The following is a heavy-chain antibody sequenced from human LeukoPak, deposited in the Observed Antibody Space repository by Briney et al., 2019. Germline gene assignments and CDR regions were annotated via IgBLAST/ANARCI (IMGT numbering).Heavy chain of an antibody. D-gene: IGHD4-17*01. CDR2: IYSGGST. CDR3: ARDCKVCGDSLDY. V-gene: IGHV3-66*01. CDR1: GFTVSSHY. J-gene: IGHJ4*02. Sequence: PGASLRLSCAASGFTVSSHYMSWVRQAPGKGLEWVSVIYSGGSTYYADSVKGRFTISRDNSKNTLYLQMNSLRAEDTAVYYCARDCKVCGDSLDYWGQGTLVTVSS.